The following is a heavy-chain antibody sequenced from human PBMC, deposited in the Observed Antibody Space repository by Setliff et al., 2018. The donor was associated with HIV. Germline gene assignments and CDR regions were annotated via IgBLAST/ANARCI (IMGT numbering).Heavy chain of an antibody. Sequence: SETLSLTCIVSGVSTISFSSSYYWGWIRQPPGKGLEWIGSIYYSGSTYYNPSLKSRVTISLDTSKNQFSLKLSSVTAADTAVYYCARDRSHPPYYMDVWGKGTTVTVSS. CDR1: GVSTISFSSSYY. J-gene: IGHJ6*03. CDR2: IYYSGST. V-gene: IGHV4-39*07. CDR3: ARDRSHPPYYMDV.